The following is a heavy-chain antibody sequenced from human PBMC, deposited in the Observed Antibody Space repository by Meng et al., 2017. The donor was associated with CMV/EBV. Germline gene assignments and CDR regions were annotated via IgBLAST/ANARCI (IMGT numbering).Heavy chain of an antibody. D-gene: IGHD3-10*01. CDR3: ASPLKPHRGAFDS. CDR2: INPSGGST. V-gene: IGHV1-46*01. Sequence: ASVKVSCKASGYTFTSYGISWVRQAPGQGLEWMGIINPSGGSTSYAQKFQGRVTMTRDTSTSTVYMELSSLRSEDTAVYYCASPLKPHRGAFDSWGQGTMVTVSS. J-gene: IGHJ3*02. CDR1: GYTFTSYG.